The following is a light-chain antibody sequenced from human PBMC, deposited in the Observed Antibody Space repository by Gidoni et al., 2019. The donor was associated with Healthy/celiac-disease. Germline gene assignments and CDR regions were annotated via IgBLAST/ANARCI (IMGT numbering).Light chain of an antibody. Sequence: DIKMTQSPSTLSASVGDRVTITCRASQSISSWLAWYQQKPGKAPTLLIYKASSLESGVPSRFSGSGSGTEFTLTISSLQPDDFATYYGQQYNSYSFTFGQXTKLEIK. J-gene: IGKJ2*01. CDR1: QSISSW. CDR3: QQYNSYSFT. V-gene: IGKV1-5*03. CDR2: KAS.